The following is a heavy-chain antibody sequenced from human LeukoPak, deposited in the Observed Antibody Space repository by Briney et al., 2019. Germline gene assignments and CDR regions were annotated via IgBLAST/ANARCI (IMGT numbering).Heavy chain of an antibody. V-gene: IGHV4-34*01. CDR1: GGSFSGYY. Sequence: PSETLSLTCAVYGGSFSGYYWSWIRQPPGKGLEWIGEINHSGGTNYNPSLKSRVTISVDTSKNQFSLKLSSVTAADTAVYYCARAPLYYYDFWSGPDYWGQGTLVTVSS. D-gene: IGHD3-3*01. CDR3: ARAPLYYYDFWSGPDY. CDR2: INHSGGT. J-gene: IGHJ4*02.